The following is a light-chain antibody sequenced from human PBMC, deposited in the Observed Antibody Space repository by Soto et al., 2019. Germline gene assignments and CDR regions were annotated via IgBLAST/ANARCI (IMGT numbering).Light chain of an antibody. CDR3: QQHNNWPLA. CDR2: GAS. V-gene: IGKV3-15*01. Sequence: EIVMTQSPATLSVSPGERATLSCRASQSIRNNLAWYQQKPGQAPRLLIHGASTRATGIPARFSGSGSGTEFTLTISSLQSDDSAVYYCQQHNNWPLAFGQGTRLAIE. CDR1: QSIRNN. J-gene: IGKJ5*01.